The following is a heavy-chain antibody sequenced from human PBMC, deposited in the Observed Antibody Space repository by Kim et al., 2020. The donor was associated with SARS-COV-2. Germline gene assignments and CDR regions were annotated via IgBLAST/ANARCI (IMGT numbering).Heavy chain of an antibody. V-gene: IGHV3-7*01. D-gene: IGHD5-12*01. CDR2: IKDDGSVT. J-gene: IGHJ4*02. CDR1: GFTFSSYW. Sequence: GGSLRLSCAASGFTFSSYWMSWVLLAPGKGPEWVANIKDDGSVTNYVDSVKGRFTISRDNTKNSLYLQMNSLRAEDAAVYYCMKDYRGDWGQGALVTVS. CDR3: MKDYRGD.